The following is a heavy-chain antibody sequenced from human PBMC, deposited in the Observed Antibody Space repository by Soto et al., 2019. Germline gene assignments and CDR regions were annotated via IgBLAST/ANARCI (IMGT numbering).Heavy chain of an antibody. D-gene: IGHD6-19*01. Sequence: PGGSLRLSCAASGFTFSSYWMSWVRQAPGKGLEWVANIKQDGSEKYYVDSVKGPFTISRDNAKNSLYLQMNSLRAEDTAVYYCAREGIAVAGTYESFQHWGQGTLVTVSS. CDR3: AREGIAVAGTYESFQH. V-gene: IGHV3-7*01. CDR2: IKQDGSEK. J-gene: IGHJ1*01. CDR1: GFTFSSYW.